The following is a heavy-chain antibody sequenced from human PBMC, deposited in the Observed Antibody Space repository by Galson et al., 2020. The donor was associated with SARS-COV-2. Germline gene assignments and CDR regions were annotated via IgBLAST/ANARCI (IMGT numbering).Heavy chain of an antibody. CDR2: TYYRSKWYN. CDR1: GDSVSTNSAA. J-gene: IGHJ6*03. Sequence: SQTLSLTCAISGDSVSTNSAAWSWIRQSPSRGLEWLGRTYYRSKWYNDYAVSVKSRIIINPDTSKNQISLQLNSVTPDDTAVYYCAREANWGSSDFYYYYMDVWGKGTTVTIS. V-gene: IGHV6-1*01. D-gene: IGHD7-27*01. CDR3: AREANWGSSDFYYYYMDV.